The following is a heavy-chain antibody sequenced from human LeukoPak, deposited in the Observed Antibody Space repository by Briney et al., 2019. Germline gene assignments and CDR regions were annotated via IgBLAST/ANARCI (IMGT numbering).Heavy chain of an antibody. D-gene: IGHD4-11*01. CDR1: GYTFTGYY. CDR2: INPNSGGT. CDR3: ARFTTTRGALDI. V-gene: IGHV1-2*02. J-gene: IGHJ3*02. Sequence: ASVKVSCKASGYTFTGYYMHWVRQAPGQGLEWMGWINPNSGGTNYAQKFQGRVTMTRDTSTSTAYMELSRLRSDDTAVYYCARFTTTRGALDIWGQGTMVTVSS.